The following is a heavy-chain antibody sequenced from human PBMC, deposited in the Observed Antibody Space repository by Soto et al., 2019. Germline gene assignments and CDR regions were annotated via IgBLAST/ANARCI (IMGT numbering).Heavy chain of an antibody. V-gene: IGHV1-18*01. CDR1: GYTFTNYG. J-gene: IGHJ6*03. D-gene: IGHD4-17*01. Sequence: ASVKVSCQASGYTFTNYGCTWVRQAPGQGLEWLGWISTYNGNTKYAQKVQGRLTMTTDTSTSTANMELTSLRSDDTALYYCARTTVTASYYYMDVWGKGSTVTVSS. CDR2: ISTYNGNT. CDR3: ARTTVTASYYYMDV.